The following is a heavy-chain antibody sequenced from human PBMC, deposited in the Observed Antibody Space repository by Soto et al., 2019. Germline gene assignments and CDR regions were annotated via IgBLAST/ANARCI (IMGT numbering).Heavy chain of an antibody. D-gene: IGHD6-19*01. V-gene: IGHV3-23*01. CDR2: ISDSGGAT. CDR1: GFTFTRSV. J-gene: IGHJ3*01. Sequence: EVQLLESGGGLVQPGGSLRLSCAASGFTFTRSVMTWARQAPGKGLEWVSTISDSGGATHYADSVKGRFTISRDNSKDTLFLQMNSLRAEDTAVYYCARERISSGKAGGFDVWGQGTMVTVSS. CDR3: ARERISSGKAGGFDV.